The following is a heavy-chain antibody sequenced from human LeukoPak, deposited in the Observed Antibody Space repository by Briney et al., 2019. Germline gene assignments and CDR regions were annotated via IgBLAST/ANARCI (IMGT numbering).Heavy chain of an antibody. D-gene: IGHD6-19*01. V-gene: IGHV1-8*01. J-gene: IGHJ4*02. CDR3: TRGSSGRRDN. Sequence: ASVKVSCKASGYTFTSCDINWGRQATGQGLEWMGWMNPNSGNTGYGQSFQGRITMTRDTSIGTAYMELRNLTSEDTAIYYCTRGSSGRRDNWGQGTLVTVSA. CDR2: MNPNSGNT. CDR1: GYTFTSCD.